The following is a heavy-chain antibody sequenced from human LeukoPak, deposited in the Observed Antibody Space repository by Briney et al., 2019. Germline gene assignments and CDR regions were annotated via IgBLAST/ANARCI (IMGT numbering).Heavy chain of an antibody. CDR1: KFTFSNYA. J-gene: IGHJ4*02. CDR2: ISGSGGST. Sequence: PGGSLRLSCAASKFTFSNYAMTWVRQAPGKGLEWVSAISGSGGSTDYADSVKGRFTISRDNSKDTLYLQMNSLRVEDTAVYYCAKDATTSHYGSGSYGFDYWGQGTLVTVSS. CDR3: AKDATTSHYGSGSYGFDY. V-gene: IGHV3-23*01. D-gene: IGHD3-10*01.